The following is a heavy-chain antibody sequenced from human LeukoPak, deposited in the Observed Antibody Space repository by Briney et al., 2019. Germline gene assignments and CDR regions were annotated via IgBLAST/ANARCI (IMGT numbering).Heavy chain of an antibody. J-gene: IGHJ6*03. D-gene: IGHD3-3*02. CDR1: GGSISSYY. CDR3: ASVIFGVVIPLANYYYYMDV. CDR2: IYYSGST. Sequence: NPSETLSLTCTVSGGSISSYYWSWIRQPPGKGLEWIGYIYYSGSTNYNPSLKSRVTISVDTSKNQFSLKLSSVTAADTAAYYCASVIFGVVIPLANYYYYMDVWGKGTTVTVSS. V-gene: IGHV4-59*01.